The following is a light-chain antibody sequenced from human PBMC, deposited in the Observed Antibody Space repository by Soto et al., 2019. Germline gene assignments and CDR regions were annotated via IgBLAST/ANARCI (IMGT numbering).Light chain of an antibody. CDR3: QQRGT. CDR1: QSVSSY. V-gene: IGKV3-11*01. Sequence: EIVLTQSPATLSLSPGERATLSCRASQSVSSYLAWYQQKPGQAPRLLIYDASNRATGIPARFSGSGSGIDFTLTISSLEPEDFAVYYCQQRGTFGQGTKLEIK. CDR2: DAS. J-gene: IGKJ2*01.